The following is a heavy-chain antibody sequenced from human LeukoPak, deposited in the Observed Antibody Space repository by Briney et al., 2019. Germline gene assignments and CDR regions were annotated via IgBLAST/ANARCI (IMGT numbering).Heavy chain of an antibody. J-gene: IGHJ3*02. CDR2: INSDGTST. D-gene: IGHD3-10*01. CDR3: ARPRGSNDAFDI. CDR1: RFTFSFYW. V-gene: IGHV3-74*01. Sequence: GGSLRLSCAASRFTFSFYWMDWVRQAPGKGLVWVSRINSDGTSTTCADFVKGRLTISRDNAKNTLYLQMSSLRAEDTAIYYCARPRGSNDAFDIWGQGTMVTVSS.